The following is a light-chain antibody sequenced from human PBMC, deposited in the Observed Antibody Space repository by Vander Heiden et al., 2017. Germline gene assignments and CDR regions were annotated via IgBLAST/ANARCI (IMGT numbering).Light chain of an antibody. CDR3: QQYYSYWT. CDR1: QNISHW. Sequence: DIQMTQSPSTLSASVGDRVTITRRARQNISHWLAWFHQRPGKAPKLLIYKASSLDSGVPSRFSSSGSGTEFTLTISSLQPDDFATYYCQQYYSYWTFGQGTKVEIK. CDR2: KAS. J-gene: IGKJ1*01. V-gene: IGKV1-5*03.